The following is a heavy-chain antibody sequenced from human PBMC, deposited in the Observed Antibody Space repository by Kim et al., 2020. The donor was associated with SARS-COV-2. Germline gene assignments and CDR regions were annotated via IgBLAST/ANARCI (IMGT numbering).Heavy chain of an antibody. D-gene: IGHD2-15*01. Sequence: GGSLRLSCAASGFTFSSYGMHWVRQAPGKGLEWVAVIWYDGSNKYYADSVKGRFTISRDNSKNTLYLQMNSLRAEDTAVYYCAKDSQSTGYLRADVWGQGTTVTVSS. J-gene: IGHJ6*02. CDR3: AKDSQSTGYLRADV. CDR1: GFTFSSYG. CDR2: IWYDGSNK. V-gene: IGHV3-33*06.